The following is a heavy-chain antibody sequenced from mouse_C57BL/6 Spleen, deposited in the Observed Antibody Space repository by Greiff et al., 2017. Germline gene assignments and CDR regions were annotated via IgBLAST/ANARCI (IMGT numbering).Heavy chain of an antibody. J-gene: IGHJ3*01. Sequence: QVQLQQPGAELVMPGASVKLSCKASGYTFTSYWMNWVKQRPGKGLEWIGEIDPSDSYTNYNQKFKGKAKLTVDKSSSTAYMQLSSLTSEDSAVYYCARREYYGNSPAWCAYWGQGTLVTVYA. CDR2: IDPSDSYT. V-gene: IGHV1-69*01. CDR1: GYTFTSYW. D-gene: IGHD1-1*01. CDR3: ARREYYGNSPAWCAY.